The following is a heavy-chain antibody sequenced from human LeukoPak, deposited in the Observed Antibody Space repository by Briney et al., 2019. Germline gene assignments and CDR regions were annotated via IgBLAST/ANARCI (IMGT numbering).Heavy chain of an antibody. CDR3: ARGSGYSYVYFYSDFDY. J-gene: IGHJ4*02. Sequence: GGALRLSCAAPGFNFSNYAMHRVRQAPAKVLECVAVISYDGSNKCYADSVKGRFTISRDNSKNTLYLQMNSLRAEDTAVYYCARGSGYSYVYFYSDFDYWGQGTLVTVSS. CDR2: ISYDGSNK. D-gene: IGHD5-18*01. V-gene: IGHV3-30-3*01. CDR1: GFNFSNYA.